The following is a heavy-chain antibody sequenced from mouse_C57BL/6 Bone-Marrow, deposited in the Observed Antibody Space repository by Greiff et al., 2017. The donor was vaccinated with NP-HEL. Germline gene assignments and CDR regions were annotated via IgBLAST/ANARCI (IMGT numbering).Heavy chain of an antibody. CDR3: ARETYYGSSPYWYFDV. CDR2: SRNKANDYTT. D-gene: IGHD1-1*01. Sequence: EVKLVESGGGLVQSGRSLRLSCATSGFTFSDFYMEWVRQAPGKGLEWIAASRNKANDYTTEYSASVKGRFIVSRDTSQSILYLQMNALRAEDTAIYYCARETYYGSSPYWYFDVWGTGTTVTVSS. CDR1: GFTFSDFY. V-gene: IGHV7-1*01. J-gene: IGHJ1*03.